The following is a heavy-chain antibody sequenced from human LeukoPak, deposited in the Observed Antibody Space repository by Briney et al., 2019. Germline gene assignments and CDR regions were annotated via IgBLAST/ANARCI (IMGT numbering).Heavy chain of an antibody. J-gene: IGHJ6*02. Sequence: ASVKVSCKASGYTFTGYYMHWVRQAPGQGLEWMGWINPNSGGTNYAQKFQGRATMTRDTSISTAYMELRRLRSDDTAVYYCAREPLHFVDIVATNLYYYYGMDVWGQGTTVTVSS. CDR3: AREPLHFVDIVATNLYYYYGMDV. CDR2: INPNSGGT. CDR1: GYTFTGYY. V-gene: IGHV1-2*02. D-gene: IGHD5-12*01.